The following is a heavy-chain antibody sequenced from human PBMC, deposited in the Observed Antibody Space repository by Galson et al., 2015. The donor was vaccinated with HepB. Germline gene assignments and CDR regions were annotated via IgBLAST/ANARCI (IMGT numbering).Heavy chain of an antibody. CDR2: ISYDGSNK. Sequence: SLRLSCAASGFTFSSYAMHWVRQAPGKGLEWVAVISYDGSNKYYADSVKGRFTISRDNSKNTLYLQMNSLRAEDTAAYYCARGYDFWSGYSYWGQGTLVTVSS. D-gene: IGHD3-3*01. V-gene: IGHV3-30-3*01. J-gene: IGHJ4*02. CDR3: ARGYDFWSGYSY. CDR1: GFTFSSYA.